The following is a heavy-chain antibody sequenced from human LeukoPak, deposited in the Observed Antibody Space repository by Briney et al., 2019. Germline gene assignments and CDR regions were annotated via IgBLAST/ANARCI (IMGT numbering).Heavy chain of an antibody. CDR2: MYYSGST. CDR1: GGSFSSGRSY. V-gene: IGHV4-39*01. CDR3: ARGINWPPQDYFDL. Sequence: SETLSLTCTVSGGSFSSGRSYWGWIRQAPGKGLEWIGNMYYSGSTYYNPSLKSRVTISIDASNNQFSLKLSSLTAADTAVYYCARGINWPPQDYFDLWGQGIMVTVSS. J-gene: IGHJ4*02. D-gene: IGHD1-1*01.